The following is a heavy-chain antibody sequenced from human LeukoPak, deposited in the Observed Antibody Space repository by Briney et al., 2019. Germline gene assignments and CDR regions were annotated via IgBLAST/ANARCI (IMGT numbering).Heavy chain of an antibody. J-gene: IGHJ4*02. Sequence: PPETLSLTCAVSGGSFSGYYWSWIRQPPGKGLEWIGEINHSGSTNYNPSLKSRVTMSVDTSKHQFSLKLSSVTAADTAVYYCARLPYCSGGSCYFDYWGQGTLVTVSS. D-gene: IGHD2-15*01. CDR1: GGSFSGYY. CDR3: ARLPYCSGGSCYFDY. CDR2: INHSGST. V-gene: IGHV4-34*01.